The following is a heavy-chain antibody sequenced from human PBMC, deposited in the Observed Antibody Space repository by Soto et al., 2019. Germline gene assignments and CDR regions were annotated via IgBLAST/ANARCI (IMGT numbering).Heavy chain of an antibody. D-gene: IGHD4-17*01. CDR3: AKDRTYGDPVESFEY. Sequence: SFFRQAPGKWLELVSAISGIGGSTYYADSVKGRFTISRDNSKNTLYLQMNSLRAEDTAVYYCAKDRTYGDPVESFEYWGQGTMVTVSS. CDR2: ISGIGGST. J-gene: IGHJ4*02. V-gene: IGHV3-23*01.